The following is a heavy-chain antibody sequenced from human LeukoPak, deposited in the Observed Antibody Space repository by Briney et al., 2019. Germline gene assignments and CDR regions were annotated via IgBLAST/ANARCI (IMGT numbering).Heavy chain of an antibody. CDR3: ARVPSHYDFWSGYYYYFDY. J-gene: IGHJ4*02. Sequence: SETLSLTCAVYGGSFSGYYWSWIRQPPGKGLEWIGEINHSGSTNYNPSLKSRVTISVDTPKNQFSLKLSSVTAADTAVYYCARVPSHYDFWSGYYYYFDYWGQGTLVTVSS. CDR2: INHSGST. CDR1: GGSFSGYY. D-gene: IGHD3-3*01. V-gene: IGHV4-34*01.